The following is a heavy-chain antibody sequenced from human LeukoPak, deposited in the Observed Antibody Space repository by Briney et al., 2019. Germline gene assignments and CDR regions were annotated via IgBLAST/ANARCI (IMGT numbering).Heavy chain of an antibody. CDR1: GGSVSSSNYY. J-gene: IGHJ4*02. Sequence: SETLSLTCTVSGGSVSSSNYYWSWIRQPPGKGLEWVGFFSYNVHSDYNPSLKSRVTISVDTSKNQFSLRLTSVTAADTAIYYCARVSVAGTGPDYWGQGTLVTVSS. D-gene: IGHD6-19*01. CDR3: ARVSVAGTGPDY. V-gene: IGHV4-61*01. CDR2: FSYNVHS.